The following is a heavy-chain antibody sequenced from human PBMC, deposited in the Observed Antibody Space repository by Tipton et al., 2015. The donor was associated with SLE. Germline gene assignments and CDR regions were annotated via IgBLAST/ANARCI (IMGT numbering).Heavy chain of an antibody. Sequence: QSGPEVKKPGASVRISCKASGYILTRYYIHWVRQAPGQGLEWMGWISTYNGSTNYAQKLQGRVTMTSDTSTSTAYMELRSLRSDDTAIYYCARVRVDTAMGVFDLWGQGTLVTVSS. CDR2: ISTYNGST. V-gene: IGHV1-18*04. D-gene: IGHD5-18*01. CDR1: GYILTRYY. J-gene: IGHJ4*02. CDR3: ARVRVDTAMGVFDL.